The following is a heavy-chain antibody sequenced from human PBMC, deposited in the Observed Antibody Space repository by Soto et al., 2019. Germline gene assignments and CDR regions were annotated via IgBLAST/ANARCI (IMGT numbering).Heavy chain of an antibody. CDR3: AASIFYYGMDV. Sequence: GESLKISCKGSGYTFTNYWIGWVRQMPGKGLEWMGIIYPGDSDTKYNPSFQGQVTISADKSITTTYLRCTSLKASDTAIYYCAASIFYYGMDVWGQGTTVTVSS. J-gene: IGHJ6*02. CDR1: GYTFTNYW. CDR2: IYPGDSDT. V-gene: IGHV5-51*01.